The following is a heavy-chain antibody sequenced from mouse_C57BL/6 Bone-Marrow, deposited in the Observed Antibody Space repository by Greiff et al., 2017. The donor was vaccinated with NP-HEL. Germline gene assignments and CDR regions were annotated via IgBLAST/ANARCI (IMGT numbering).Heavy chain of an antibody. D-gene: IGHD2-4*01. J-gene: IGHJ2*01. Sequence: VQGVESGPELVKPGASVQISCKASGYTFTDYYINWVKQRPGQGLEWIGWIFPGSGSTYYNEKFKGKATLTVDKSSSTAYMLLSSLTSEDSAVDFCAREDDYDGYFDYWGQGTTLTVSS. CDR1: GYTFTDYY. CDR3: AREDDYDGYFDY. V-gene: IGHV1-75*01. CDR2: IFPGSGST.